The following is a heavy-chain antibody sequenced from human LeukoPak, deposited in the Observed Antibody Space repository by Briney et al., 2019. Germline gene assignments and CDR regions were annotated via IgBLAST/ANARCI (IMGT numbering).Heavy chain of an antibody. D-gene: IGHD5-12*01. CDR3: ARGGYSGYDPQPYYYYGMDV. J-gene: IGHJ6*02. Sequence: GGSLRLSCAASGFTFSSYAMHWVRQAPGKGLEWVAVIWYGGSNKYYADSVKGRFTISRDNFKNTLYLQMNSLRAEDTAVYYCARGGYSGYDPQPYYYYGMDVWGQGTTVTVSS. CDR1: GFTFSSYA. V-gene: IGHV3-30*04. CDR2: IWYGGSNK.